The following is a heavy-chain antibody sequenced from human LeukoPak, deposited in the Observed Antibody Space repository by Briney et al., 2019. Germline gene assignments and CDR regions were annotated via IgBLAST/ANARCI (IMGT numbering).Heavy chain of an antibody. CDR1: GFSFSIYD. V-gene: IGHV3-30*02. CDR2: IRYDGRNK. J-gene: IGHJ3*02. D-gene: IGHD2-15*01. Sequence: PGGSLRLSCAASGFSFSIYDMYWVRQAPGKGLEWVAYIRYDGRNKDYADSVKGRFTISRDNSKNTLYLQMNSLRAEDTAVYYCAKDVCGGSCYSFNIWGQGTMVTVSS. CDR3: AKDVCGGSCYSFNI.